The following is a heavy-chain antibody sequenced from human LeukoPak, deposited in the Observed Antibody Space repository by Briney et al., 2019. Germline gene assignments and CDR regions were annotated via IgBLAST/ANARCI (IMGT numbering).Heavy chain of an antibody. CDR2: INPSGGST. D-gene: IGHD2-15*01. CDR3: ARAAAPDYYYYMDV. V-gene: IGHV1-46*01. CDR1: GYTFTSYY. J-gene: IGHJ6*03. Sequence: ASVKVSCKASGYTFTSYYMHWVRQAPGQGPEWMGIINPSGGSTSYAQKFQGRVTMTRDTSISTAYMELSRLRSDDTAVYYCARAAAPDYYYYMDVWGKGTTVTISS.